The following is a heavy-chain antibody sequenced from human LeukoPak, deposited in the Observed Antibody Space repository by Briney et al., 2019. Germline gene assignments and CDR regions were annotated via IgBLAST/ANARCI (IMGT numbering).Heavy chain of an antibody. CDR2: ISGISTGGGST. J-gene: IGHJ6*04. CDR3: AKGTTDYGSGYGMDV. Sequence: GGSLRPSGAASESSLRNYAMNGVRQAPGKGLGWSSAISGISTGGGSTFYADSVKGRFTISRDNSNNMSYLQMNRLRAEDTAVYYCAKGTTDYGSGYGMDVWGKGTTVTVSS. D-gene: IGHD3-10*01. V-gene: IGHV3-23*01. CDR1: ESSLRNYA.